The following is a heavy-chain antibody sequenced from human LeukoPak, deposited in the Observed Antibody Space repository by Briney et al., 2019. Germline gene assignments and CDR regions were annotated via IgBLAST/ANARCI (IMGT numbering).Heavy chain of an antibody. CDR3: ARRPAYSSSWYCWFDP. J-gene: IGHJ5*02. CDR2: NNHSGST. D-gene: IGHD6-13*01. Sequence: SETLSLTCAVYGGSFSGYYWSWIRQPPGKGLEWIGENNHSGSTNYNPSLKSRVTISVDTSKNQFSLKLSSVTAADTAVYYCARRPAYSSSWYCWFDPWGQGTLVTVSS. CDR1: GGSFSGYY. V-gene: IGHV4-34*01.